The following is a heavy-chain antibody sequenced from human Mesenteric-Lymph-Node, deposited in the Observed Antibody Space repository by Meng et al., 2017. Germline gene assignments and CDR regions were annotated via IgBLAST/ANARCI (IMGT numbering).Heavy chain of an antibody. CDR1: GFTFSSYE. Sequence: GESLKISCAASGFTFSSYEMNWVRQAPGKGLEWVSYISSSGSTIYYADSVKGRFTISRDNAKNSLYLQMNSLRAEDTAVYYCARSGIAAAGRGRVFDYWGQGTLVTSPQ. J-gene: IGHJ4*02. CDR2: ISSSGSTI. V-gene: IGHV3-48*03. CDR3: ARSGIAAAGRGRVFDY. D-gene: IGHD6-13*01.